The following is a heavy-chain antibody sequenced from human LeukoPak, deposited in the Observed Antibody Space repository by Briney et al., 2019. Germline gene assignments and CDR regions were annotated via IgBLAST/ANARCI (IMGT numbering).Heavy chain of an antibody. CDR2: IYYSGST. D-gene: IGHD4/OR15-4a*01. Sequence: SETLSLTCTVSGGPISSYYWSWIRQPPGKGLEWIGYIYYSGSTNYNPSLKSRVTISVDTSKNQFSLKLSSVTAADTAVYYCARIPGYGGSYYYYHMDVWGKGTTVTVSS. J-gene: IGHJ6*03. CDR1: GGPISSYY. V-gene: IGHV4-59*01. CDR3: ARIPGYGGSYYYYHMDV.